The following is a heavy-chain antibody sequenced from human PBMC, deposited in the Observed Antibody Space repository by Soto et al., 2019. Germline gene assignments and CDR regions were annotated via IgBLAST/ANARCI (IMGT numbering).Heavy chain of an antibody. CDR1: GFTFSSYA. V-gene: IGHV3-23*01. Sequence: GGSLRLSCAASGFTFSSYAMSWVRQAPGKGLEWVSAISGSGGSAYYADSVKGRFTISRDNSKNTLYLQMNSLRAEDTAVYYCAKGGRGVIGPLRFDPWGQGTLVTVSS. J-gene: IGHJ5*02. CDR3: AKGGRGVIGPLRFDP. CDR2: ISGSGGSA. D-gene: IGHD3-10*01.